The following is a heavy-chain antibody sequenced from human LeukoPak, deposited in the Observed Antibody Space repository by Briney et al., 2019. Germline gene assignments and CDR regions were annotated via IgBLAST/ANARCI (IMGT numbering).Heavy chain of an antibody. CDR3: ARESLEFRFFDF. Sequence: SETLSLTCTVSGGSISSGSYYWSWLRQPAGKGLEWIGRIYTTGRTIYNPPLKSQVTISINTSKNQFSLKLTSVTATDTAMYYCARESLEFRFFDFWGQGAMVTVSS. V-gene: IGHV4-61*02. J-gene: IGHJ4*02. D-gene: IGHD1-1*01. CDR1: GGSISSGSYY. CDR2: IYTTGRT.